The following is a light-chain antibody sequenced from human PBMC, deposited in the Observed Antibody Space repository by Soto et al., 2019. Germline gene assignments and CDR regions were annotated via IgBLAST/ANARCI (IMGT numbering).Light chain of an antibody. CDR3: SSYTSSSIWV. V-gene: IGLV2-14*01. J-gene: IGLJ3*02. Sequence: QSALTQPASVSGSPGQSITISCTGPNSDVGGYNYVSWYQQHPGKAPKLMIYEVSNRPSGVSNRFSGSKSGNTASLTISGLQAEDEADYYCSSYTSSSIWVFGGGTKVTVL. CDR2: EVS. CDR1: NSDVGGYNY.